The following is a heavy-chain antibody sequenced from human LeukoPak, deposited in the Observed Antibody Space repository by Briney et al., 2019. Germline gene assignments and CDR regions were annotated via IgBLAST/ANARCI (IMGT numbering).Heavy chain of an antibody. CDR1: GGSISSCY. J-gene: IGHJ6*03. CDR2: IYTSGST. V-gene: IGHV4-4*07. Sequence: SETLSLTSTVSGGSISSCYWSWIRQPAGKGLERIGRIYTSGSTNYNPSLKSRVTMSVDTSKHQFSLKLSSVTAADTAVYYCARDSGSYSYYYYYMDFWGKGTTVTDSS. D-gene: IGHD1-26*01. CDR3: ARDSGSYSYYYYYMDF.